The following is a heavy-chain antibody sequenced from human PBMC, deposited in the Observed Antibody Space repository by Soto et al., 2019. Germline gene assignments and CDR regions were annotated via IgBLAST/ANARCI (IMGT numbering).Heavy chain of an antibody. J-gene: IGHJ4*02. D-gene: IGHD5-18*01. CDR1: GFTFSSYG. CDR2: ISYDGSNK. Sequence: GGSLRLSCAASGFTFSSYGMHWVRQAPGKGLEWVAVISYDGSNKYYADSVKGRFTISRDNSKNTLYLQMNSLRAEDTAVYYCAKVGHSYGLGPGFDYWGQGTLVTVSS. V-gene: IGHV3-30*18. CDR3: AKVGHSYGLGPGFDY.